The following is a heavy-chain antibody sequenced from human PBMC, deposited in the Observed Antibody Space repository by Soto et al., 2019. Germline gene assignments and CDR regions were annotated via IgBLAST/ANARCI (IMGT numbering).Heavy chain of an antibody. Sequence: SVKVSCKASGGTFSSYAISWVRQAPGQGLEWMGGIIPIFGTANYAQKFQGRATITADESTSTAYMELSSLRSEDTAVYYCARDWAYGGNSEYYYYGMDVWGQGTTVTVSS. V-gene: IGHV1-69*13. CDR1: GGTFSSYA. CDR2: IIPIFGTA. J-gene: IGHJ6*02. CDR3: ARDWAYGGNSEYYYYGMDV. D-gene: IGHD4-17*01.